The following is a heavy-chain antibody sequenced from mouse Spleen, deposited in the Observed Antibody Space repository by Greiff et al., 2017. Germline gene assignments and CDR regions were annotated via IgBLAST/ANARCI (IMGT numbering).Heavy chain of an antibody. Sequence: DVKLVESGGGLVKPGGSLKLSCAASGFTFSSYAMSWVRQTPEKRLEWVATISSGGSYTYYPDSVKGRFTISRDNAKNTLYLQMSSLRSEDTAMYYCATSGTSFDYWGQGTTLTVSS. CDR2: ISSGGSYT. D-gene: IGHD4-1*01. CDR3: ATSGTSFDY. J-gene: IGHJ2*01. CDR1: GFTFSSYA. V-gene: IGHV5-9-1*01.